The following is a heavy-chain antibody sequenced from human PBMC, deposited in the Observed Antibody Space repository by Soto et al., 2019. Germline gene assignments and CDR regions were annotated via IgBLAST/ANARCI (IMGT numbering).Heavy chain of an antibody. J-gene: IGHJ6*02. CDR2: ISGSGGST. D-gene: IGHD3-10*01. CDR1: GFTFSSYA. V-gene: IGHV3-23*01. Sequence: PGGSLRLSCAASGFTFSSYAMSWVRQAPGKGLEWVSAISGSGGSTYYADSVKGRFTISRDNSKNTLYLQMNSLRAEDTAVYYCAKGSTMVRGVIIPHSYYYGMDVWGQGTTVTVSS. CDR3: AKGSTMVRGVIIPHSYYYGMDV.